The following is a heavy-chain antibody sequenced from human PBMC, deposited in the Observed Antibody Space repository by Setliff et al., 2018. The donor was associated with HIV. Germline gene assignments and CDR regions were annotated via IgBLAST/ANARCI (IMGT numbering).Heavy chain of an antibody. J-gene: IGHJ4*02. CDR2: FYTSGST. Sequence: SETLSLTCTVSGGSINTYYWSWIRQPAGKGLEWIGRFYTSGSTNYNPSLKSRVTMSVDTSKNQFSLKLSSVTAADTAVYYCARQGHWYIPWYFDYWGQGALVTVSS. CDR3: ARQGHWYIPWYFDY. CDR1: GGSINTYY. D-gene: IGHD1-20*01. V-gene: IGHV4-4*07.